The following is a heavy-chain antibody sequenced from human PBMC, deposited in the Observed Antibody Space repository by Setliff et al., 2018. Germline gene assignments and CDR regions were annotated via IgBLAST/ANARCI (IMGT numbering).Heavy chain of an antibody. V-gene: IGHV1-69*06. Sequence: SVKVSCKASGGTFSSYAISWVRQAPGQGLEWMGRIIPIFGTANYAQKFQGRVTITADKSTSTAYMELSSLRSDDTAVYYCARALGATITHFDYWGQGTLVTVSS. CDR1: GGTFSSYA. CDR2: IIPIFGTA. J-gene: IGHJ4*02. D-gene: IGHD1-26*01. CDR3: ARALGATITHFDY.